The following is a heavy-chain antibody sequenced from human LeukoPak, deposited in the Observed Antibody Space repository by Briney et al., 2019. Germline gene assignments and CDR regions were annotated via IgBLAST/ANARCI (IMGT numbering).Heavy chain of an antibody. D-gene: IGHD4-17*01. V-gene: IGHV6-1*01. J-gene: IGHJ3*02. CDR2: TYYRSKWYN. Sequence: SQTLSLTCAISGDSVSSNSAAWNWIRQSPSRGLEWLGRTYYRSKWYNDYAVSVKSRITINPDTSKNQFSLQLNPVTPEDTAVYYCARDGTHDYGDYVGAFDIWGQGTMVTVSS. CDR1: GDSVSSNSAA. CDR3: ARDGTHDYGDYVGAFDI.